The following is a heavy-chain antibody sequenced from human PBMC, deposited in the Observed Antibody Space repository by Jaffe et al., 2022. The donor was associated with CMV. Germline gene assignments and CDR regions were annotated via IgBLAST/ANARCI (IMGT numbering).Heavy chain of an antibody. J-gene: IGHJ5*02. CDR3: ARYCSGGSCYSSNWFDP. V-gene: IGHV1-18*01. Sequence: QVQLVQSGAEVKKPGASVKVSCKASGYTFTSYGISWVRQAPGQGLEWMGWISAYNGNTNYAQKLQGRVTMTTDTSTSTAYMELRSLRSDDTAVYYCARYCSGGSCYSSNWFDPWGQGTLVTVSS. CDR1: GYTFTSYG. CDR2: ISAYNGNT. D-gene: IGHD2-15*01.